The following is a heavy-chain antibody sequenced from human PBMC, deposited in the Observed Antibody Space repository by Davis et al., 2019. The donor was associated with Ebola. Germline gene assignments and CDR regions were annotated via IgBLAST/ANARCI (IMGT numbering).Heavy chain of an antibody. CDR3: ARHHARGSGYSDY. CDR1: GGSISSSSYY. V-gene: IGHV4-39*01. CDR2: IYYSGST. D-gene: IGHD6-19*01. J-gene: IGHJ4*02. Sequence: SETLSLTCTVSGGSISSSSYYWGWIRQPPGKGLEWIGSIYYSGSTYYNPSLKSRVTISVDTSKNQFSLKLSSVTAADTAVYYCARHHARGSGYSDYWGQGTLVTVSS.